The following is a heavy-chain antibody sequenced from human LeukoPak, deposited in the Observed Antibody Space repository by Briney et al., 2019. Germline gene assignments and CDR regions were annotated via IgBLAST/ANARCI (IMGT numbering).Heavy chain of an antibody. V-gene: IGHV4-4*07. CDR1: GGSISSYY. CDR2: IHTSGST. CDR3: GRETTGFDY. D-gene: IGHD4-17*01. Sequence: PSETLSLTWTVAGGSISSYYWSWVRQPAGKGLEWIGRIHTSGSTSYNPSFKSRVTMSVDTSKNQFSLRLSSVTAADTAIYYCGRETTGFDYWGQGTLVTVSS. J-gene: IGHJ4*02.